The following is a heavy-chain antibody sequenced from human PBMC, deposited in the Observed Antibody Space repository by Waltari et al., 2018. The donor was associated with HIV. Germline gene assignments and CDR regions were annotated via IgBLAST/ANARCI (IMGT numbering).Heavy chain of an antibody. V-gene: IGHV1-8*01. D-gene: IGHD3-22*01. CDR2: MNPNRGNT. CDR3: ARVYYDSSGYYGAAGY. Sequence: QVQLVQSGAEVKKPGASVKVSCKASGYTFTSYDINWVRPATGQGLEWMGWMNPNRGNTGYAQKFQGRVTMTRNTSISTAVMEVSSLRSEDTAVYYCARVYYDSSGYYGAAGYWGQGTLVTVSS. CDR1: GYTFTSYD. J-gene: IGHJ4*02.